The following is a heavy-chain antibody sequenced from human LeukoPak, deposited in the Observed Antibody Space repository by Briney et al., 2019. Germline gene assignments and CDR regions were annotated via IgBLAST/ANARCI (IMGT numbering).Heavy chain of an antibody. CDR1: GFTFSSYW. V-gene: IGHV3-74*01. CDR3: ATTYYDFWSGYYFDS. J-gene: IGHJ4*02. Sequence: GGSLRLSCAASGFTFSSYWMHWVRQAPGKGLVCVSRINSDGSSTSYADSVKGRFTISRDNAKNTLYLQMNSLRAEDTAVYYCATTYYDFWSGYYFDSRGQGTLVTVSS. D-gene: IGHD3-3*01. CDR2: INSDGSST.